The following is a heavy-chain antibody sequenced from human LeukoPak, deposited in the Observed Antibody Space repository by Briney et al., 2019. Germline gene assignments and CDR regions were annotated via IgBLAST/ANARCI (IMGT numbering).Heavy chain of an antibody. J-gene: IGHJ4*02. CDR3: AGGFGESSIDY. CDR1: DGSISSYY. Sequence: SETLSLTCTVSDGSISSYYWSWIRQSPGKGLEWIGYIYYSGSTNYNPSLKSRVTISVDTSKNQFSLKLSSVTAADTAVYYCAGGFGESSIDYWGQGTLVTVSS. V-gene: IGHV4-59*01. CDR2: IYYSGST. D-gene: IGHD3-10*01.